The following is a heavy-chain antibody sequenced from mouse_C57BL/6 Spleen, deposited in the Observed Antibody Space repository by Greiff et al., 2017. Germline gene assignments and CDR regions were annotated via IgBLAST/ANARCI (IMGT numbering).Heavy chain of an antibody. J-gene: IGHJ3*01. CDR1: GYAFTNYL. CDR3: ARHSNSRAWFAY. V-gene: IGHV1-54*01. Sequence: QVQLQQSGAELVRPGTSVKVSCKASGYAFTNYLIEWVKQRPGQGLEWIGVINPGSGGTNYNEKFKGKATLTADKSSSTAYMQRSSLTSEDSAVYFCARHSNSRAWFAYWGQGTLVTVSA. D-gene: IGHD2-5*01. CDR2: INPGSGGT.